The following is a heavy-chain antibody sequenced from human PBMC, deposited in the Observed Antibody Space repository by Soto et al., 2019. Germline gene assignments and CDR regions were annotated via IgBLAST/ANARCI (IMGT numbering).Heavy chain of an antibody. V-gene: IGHV1-46*01. J-gene: IGHJ1*01. CDR1: GYKFTTYF. CDR2: IHPSGDT. D-gene: IGHD2-15*01. CDR3: VRGYCTTSPCSGDFQF. Sequence: QVQLVQSGAELKNPGASVKVACKASGYKFTTYFIHWVRQALGQGLKWMGMIHPSGDTGYAQKFRGRVTMTIDTSTTTAYMALRNLTSEDTAVYFSVRGYCTTSPCSGDFQFWGQGTLVTVSS.